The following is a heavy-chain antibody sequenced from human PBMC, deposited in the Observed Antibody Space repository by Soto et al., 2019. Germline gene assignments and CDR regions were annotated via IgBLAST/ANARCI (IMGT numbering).Heavy chain of an antibody. CDR3: ARGKGMEENYYYGLDI. D-gene: IGHD1-1*01. J-gene: IGHJ6*02. V-gene: IGHV1-3*01. Sequence: ASVKVSFKASGYTFTTHAMHWVRQAPGQSLEWMGWINGGTGQTKHSQRFQGRVNITRDTSASTAYMELSSLRSEDTAVYYCARGKGMEENYYYGLDIGCQGTTVTV. CDR2: INGGTGQT. CDR1: GYTFTTHA.